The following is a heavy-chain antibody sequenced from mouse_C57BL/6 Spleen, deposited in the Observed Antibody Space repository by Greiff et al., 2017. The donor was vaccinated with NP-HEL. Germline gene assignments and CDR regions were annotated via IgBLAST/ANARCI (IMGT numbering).Heavy chain of an antibody. CDR1: GFTFSDAW. V-gene: IGHV6-6*01. D-gene: IGHD1-1*01. J-gene: IGHJ4*01. Sequence: EVQLQESGGGLVQPGGSMKLSCAASGFTFSDAWMDWVRQSPEKGLAWVAEIRNKANNHATYYAVSVKGRFTISRDDSKSSVYLQKNSLGAEDTGIYYCTAYYGYAMDYWGQGTSVTVSS. CDR2: IRNKANNHAT. CDR3: TAYYGYAMDY.